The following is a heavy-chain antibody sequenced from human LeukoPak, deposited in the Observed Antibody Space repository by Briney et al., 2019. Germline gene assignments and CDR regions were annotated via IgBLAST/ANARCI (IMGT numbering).Heavy chain of an antibody. CDR1: GFTFNNYV. D-gene: IGHD1-26*01. Sequence: GGSLRLSCEASGFTFNNYVMTWVRQAPGKGLEWVSSISASAAMTYHADSVKGRFTVSRDNSNNRLYLQMSGLTAAGTAVYYCAKDRSIGTYYTFDHWGQGTLVTVSS. J-gene: IGHJ4*02. CDR2: ISASAAMT. CDR3: AKDRSIGTYYTFDH. V-gene: IGHV3-23*01.